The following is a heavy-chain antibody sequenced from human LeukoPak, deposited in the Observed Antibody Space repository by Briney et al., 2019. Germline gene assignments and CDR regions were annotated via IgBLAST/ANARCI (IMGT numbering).Heavy chain of an antibody. Sequence: ASVKVSCKASGYTFTSYGISWVRQAPGQGLEWMGWISAYNGNTNYAQKLQGRVTMTTDTSTSTAYTELRSLRSDDTAVYYCARGPQGIAAAGVQHWGQGTLVTVSS. D-gene: IGHD6-13*01. CDR2: ISAYNGNT. V-gene: IGHV1-18*01. CDR1: GYTFTSYG. CDR3: ARGPQGIAAAGVQH. J-gene: IGHJ1*01.